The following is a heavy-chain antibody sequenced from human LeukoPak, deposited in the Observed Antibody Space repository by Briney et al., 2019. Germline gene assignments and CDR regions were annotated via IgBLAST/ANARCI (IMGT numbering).Heavy chain of an antibody. D-gene: IGHD6-13*01. CDR2: IYPDDSNT. J-gene: IGHJ6*03. V-gene: IGHV5-51*01. CDR3: ARQGAAGKYYYYYMDV. Sequence: RGESLKISCHGSGYIFPIYWIGWVRQMPGQGLEWMGIIYPDDSNTIYGPSFQGQVTISADKSINTAYLEWSSLKASDTAIYYCARQGAAGKYYYYYMDVWGKGTTVTVSS. CDR1: GYIFPIYW.